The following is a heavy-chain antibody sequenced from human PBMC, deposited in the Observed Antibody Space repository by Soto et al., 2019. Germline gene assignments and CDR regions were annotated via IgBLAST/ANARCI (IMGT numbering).Heavy chain of an antibody. V-gene: IGHV1-2*02. Sequence: QLHLVQSGAVVKKPGASVTVSCSASGYPVTAYYMHWVRQAPGRGLEWMGGINPATGAAKYTQTFRGRVTMTRDPSPSKVFMELRGLTSEDTAVFYCARGGGVGVAGSAAFDMWGQGTLVTVSS. CDR3: ARGGGVGVAGSAAFDM. CDR2: INPATGAA. D-gene: IGHD3-3*01. CDR1: GYPVTAYY. J-gene: IGHJ3*02.